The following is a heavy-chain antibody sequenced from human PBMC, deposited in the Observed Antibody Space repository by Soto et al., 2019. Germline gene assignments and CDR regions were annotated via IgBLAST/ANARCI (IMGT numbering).Heavy chain of an antibody. V-gene: IGHV4-39*01. CDR3: ARRYSNYDY. J-gene: IGHJ4*02. D-gene: IGHD4-4*01. CDR1: GGSISSRSYY. CDR2: IYYSGST. Sequence: SETLSLTFTVSGGSISSRSYYWGWIRQPPGKGLEWIGSIYYSGSTYYNPSLKSRVTISVDTSKNQFSLKLSSVTAADTAVYYCARRYSNYDYWGQGTLVTVSS.